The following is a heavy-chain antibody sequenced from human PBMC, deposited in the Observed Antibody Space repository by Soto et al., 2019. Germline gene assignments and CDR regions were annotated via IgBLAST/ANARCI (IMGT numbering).Heavy chain of an antibody. Sequence: GGSLRLSCAASGFTVSSNFMNWVRQAPGKGLEWVSVIYSGGSTWYADSVKGRFTISRDNSKNTLFLHMNSLRAEDTAVYYCVGKWFDFWGQGTLVTVSS. CDR3: VGKWFDF. CDR2: IYSGGST. V-gene: IGHV3-53*01. J-gene: IGHJ5*01. CDR1: GFTVSSNF.